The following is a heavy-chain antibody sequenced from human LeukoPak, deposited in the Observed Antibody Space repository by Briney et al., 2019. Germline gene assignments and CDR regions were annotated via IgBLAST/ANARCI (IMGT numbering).Heavy chain of an antibody. Sequence: ASVKVSCKASGYTFTSYGISWVRQAPGQGLEWMGWISAYNGNTSYAQKLQGRVTMTTDTSTSTAYMELRSLRSDDTAVYYCARHPPYCTNGVCYIADWFDPWGQGTLVTVSS. CDR3: ARHPPYCTNGVCYIADWFDP. V-gene: IGHV1-18*01. D-gene: IGHD2-8*01. CDR2: ISAYNGNT. J-gene: IGHJ5*02. CDR1: GYTFTSYG.